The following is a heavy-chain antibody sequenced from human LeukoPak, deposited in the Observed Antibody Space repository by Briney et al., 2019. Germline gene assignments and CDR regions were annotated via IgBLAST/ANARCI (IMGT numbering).Heavy chain of an antibody. J-gene: IGHJ3*02. D-gene: IGHD2-2*02. CDR3: ARHGSPRIVVVPAAIVDAFDI. Sequence: PSETLSLTCAVSGYSISSGYYWGRIRQHPGKGLEWIGRIYHSGSTYYNPSLKSRVTISVDTSKNPFSLKLSSVTAADTAVYYCARHGSPRIVVVPAAIVDAFDIWGQGTMVTVSS. CDR1: GYSISSGYY. V-gene: IGHV4-38-2*01. CDR2: IYHSGST.